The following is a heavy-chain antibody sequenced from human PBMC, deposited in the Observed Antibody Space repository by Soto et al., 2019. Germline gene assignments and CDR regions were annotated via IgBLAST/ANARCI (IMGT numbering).Heavy chain of an antibody. V-gene: IGHV3-33*01. J-gene: IGHJ4*02. Sequence: GGSLRLSCAASGFTFSSYGMHWVRQAPGKGLEWVAVIWYDGSNKYYADSVKGRFTISRDNSKNTLYLQMNSLRAEDTAVYYCARAHDYGDYGESGYYFDYWGQGTLVTVSS. CDR3: ARAHDYGDYGESGYYFDY. CDR2: IWYDGSNK. D-gene: IGHD4-17*01. CDR1: GFTFSSYG.